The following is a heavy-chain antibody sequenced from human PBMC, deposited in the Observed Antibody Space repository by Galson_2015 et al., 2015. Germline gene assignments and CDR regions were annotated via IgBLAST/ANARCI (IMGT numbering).Heavy chain of an antibody. CDR3: AKDRLSYYYGSGASDY. D-gene: IGHD3-10*01. CDR2: ISGSGGST. CDR1: GFTFSSYA. Sequence: SLRLSCAASGFTFSSYAMSWVRQAPGKGLEWVSAISGSGGSTYYADSVKGRFTISRDNSKNTLYLQMNSLRAEDTAVYYCAKDRLSYYYGSGASDYWGQGTLVTVSS. J-gene: IGHJ4*02. V-gene: IGHV3-23*01.